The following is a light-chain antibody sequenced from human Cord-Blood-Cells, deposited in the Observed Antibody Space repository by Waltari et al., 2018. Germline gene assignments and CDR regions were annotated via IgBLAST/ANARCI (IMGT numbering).Light chain of an antibody. CDR3: QSYDSSLSGWV. V-gene: IGLV1-40*01. J-gene: IGLJ3*02. CDR2: GNS. CDR1: SSNIGAGYA. Sequence: QSVLTQPPSVSGAPGQRVTISCTGSSSNIGAGYAVHRYQQLTGTAPKLLIYGNSNRPSGVRDRFSGSKAGTSASLAITGRQAEDGTDYYWQSYDSSLSGWVFGGGTKLTVL.